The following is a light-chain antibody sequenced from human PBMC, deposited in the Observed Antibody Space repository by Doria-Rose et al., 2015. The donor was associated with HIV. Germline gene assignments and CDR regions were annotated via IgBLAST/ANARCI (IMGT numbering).Light chain of an antibody. V-gene: IGKV1-9*01. CDR1: QGISRY. CDR2: GAS. Sequence: DIRVTQSPSFLSASVGVRVTITCRASQGISRYLAWHQQRPVKDPTLLIFGASTLQSGVPSRSSGSGSWTACTLTISSLQPGDFATYYCQQFDSFPRTFGQGTKVELK. J-gene: IGKJ1*01. CDR3: QQFDSFPRT.